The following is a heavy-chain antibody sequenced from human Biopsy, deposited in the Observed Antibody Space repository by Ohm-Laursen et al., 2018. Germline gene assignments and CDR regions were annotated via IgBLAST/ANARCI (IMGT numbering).Heavy chain of an antibody. Sequence: SDTLSLTCTVSGGSISSGYWSWIRQTPGKGLEWIGYIYYSGSTNYNPSLKSRVTISVDTSKNQFSLRLNSVTAADTAVYYCARRGSGGRSFDHWGQGTLVTVSS. CDR3: ARRGSGGRSFDH. CDR2: IYYSGST. D-gene: IGHD2-15*01. V-gene: IGHV4-59*08. J-gene: IGHJ4*02. CDR1: GGSISSGY.